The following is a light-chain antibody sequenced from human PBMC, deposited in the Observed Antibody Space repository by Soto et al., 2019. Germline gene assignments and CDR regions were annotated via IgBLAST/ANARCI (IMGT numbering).Light chain of an antibody. Sequence: QSALTQPASVSGSPGQSITISCTGTSSDVGGYNYVSWYQQHPGKAPKLMIFDINNRPSGVSSRFSGSKSGNTASLTISGLQAEDEADYYCSSYTDSSTLNYVFGTGTKVTVL. V-gene: IGLV2-14*03. CDR2: DIN. CDR3: SSYTDSSTLNYV. CDR1: SSDVGGYNY. J-gene: IGLJ1*01.